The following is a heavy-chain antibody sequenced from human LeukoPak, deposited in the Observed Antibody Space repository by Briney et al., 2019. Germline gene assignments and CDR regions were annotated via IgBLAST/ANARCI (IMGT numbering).Heavy chain of an antibody. CDR1: GFTFSSYA. D-gene: IGHD3-3*01. J-gene: IGHJ5*02. V-gene: IGHV3-30-3*01. CDR3: AKDRDYDFWSGSMFDP. CDR2: ISYDGSNK. Sequence: SGGSLRLSCAASGFTFSSYAMHWVRQAPGKGLECVAVISYDGSNKYYADSVKGRFTISRDNSKNTLYLQMNSLRAEDTAVYYCAKDRDYDFWSGSMFDPWGQGTLVTVSS.